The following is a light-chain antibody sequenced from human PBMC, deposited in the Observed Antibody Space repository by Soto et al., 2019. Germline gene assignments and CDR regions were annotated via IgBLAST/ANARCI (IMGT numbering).Light chain of an antibody. CDR3: SSYTSSSTSYV. Sequence: QSALTQPASVSGSPGQSITISCTGTSSDVGGYNYVSWYQQHPGKAPKLMIYDVSNRPSGVSNRFSGSKSGNTASLTISGLQAEXEADYYCSSYTSSSTSYVFGTGTKLTVL. J-gene: IGLJ1*01. V-gene: IGLV2-14*01. CDR1: SSDVGGYNY. CDR2: DVS.